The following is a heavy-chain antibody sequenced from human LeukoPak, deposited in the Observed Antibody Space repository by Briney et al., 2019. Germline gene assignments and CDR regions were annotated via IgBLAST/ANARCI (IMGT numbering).Heavy chain of an antibody. D-gene: IGHD2-21*02. CDR2: IYYSGET. J-gene: IGHJ4*02. Sequence: PSETLSLTCDVSGGSLNSNYWSWIRQPPGKGLEWIGYIYYSGETNYNPAPKSRGTMSVDMSMNQFSLKLNSVTAMDTAMYYCARYCSRGDFMLDFWGQGTLVTVSS. CDR3: ARYCSRGDFMLDF. CDR1: GGSLNSNY. V-gene: IGHV4-59*01.